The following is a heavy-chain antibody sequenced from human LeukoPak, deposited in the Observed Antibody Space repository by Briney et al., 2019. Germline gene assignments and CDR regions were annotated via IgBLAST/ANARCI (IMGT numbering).Heavy chain of an antibody. CDR1: GYTFTDYY. V-gene: IGHV1-2*02. J-gene: IGHJ6*03. Sequence: ASVKVSCKASGYTFTDYYIHWVRQAPGQGLECMGWMNPNSGGTNYAQTFQGRVSMTRDTSISTAYMELSRLRSDDTAVYFCARVGARGPHYYYYYLDVWGKGTLVPVSS. CDR2: MNPNSGGT. D-gene: IGHD3-3*01. CDR3: ARVGARGPHYYYYYLDV.